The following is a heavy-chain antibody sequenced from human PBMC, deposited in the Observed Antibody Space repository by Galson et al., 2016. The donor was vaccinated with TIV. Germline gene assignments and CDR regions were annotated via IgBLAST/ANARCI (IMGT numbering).Heavy chain of an antibody. CDR3: NRGGSSGYDLQQFDY. J-gene: IGHJ4*02. V-gene: IGHV3-15*01. CDR2: IKSKSDGGTT. CDR1: GFSFSNAR. D-gene: IGHD3-22*01. Sequence: SLRLSCAASGFSFSNARMNWVRQASGKGLEWVGRIKSKSDGGTTDYAAPVKDRFTISRDDTEKTLYLQMNSLISEDTAVYYCNRGGSSGYDLQQFDYWGQGTLVTVSS.